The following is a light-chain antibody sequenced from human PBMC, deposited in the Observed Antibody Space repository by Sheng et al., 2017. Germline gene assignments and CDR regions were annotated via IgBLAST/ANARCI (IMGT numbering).Light chain of an antibody. CDR3: QTWGTGIRV. Sequence: QLVLTQSPSASASLGASVKLTCTLSGGHSNYAIAWHQQQPEKGPRYLMKLSSDGSHSKGDGITDRFSGSSSGAERYLTISSLQSEDEADYYCQTWGTGIRVFGGGTKLTVL. J-gene: IGLJ3*02. V-gene: IGLV4-69*01. CDR2: LSSDGSH. CDR1: GGHSNYA.